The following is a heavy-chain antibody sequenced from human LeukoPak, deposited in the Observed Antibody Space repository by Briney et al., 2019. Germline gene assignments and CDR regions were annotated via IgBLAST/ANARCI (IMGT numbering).Heavy chain of an antibody. CDR1: GGSISSYY. V-gene: IGHV4-59*08. D-gene: IGHD5-18*01. Sequence: SETLSLTCTVSGGSISSYYWSWIRQPPGKGLEWIGYIYYSGSTNYNPSLKSRVTISVDTSKNQFSLKLSSATAADTAVYYCARLRYSYGYGMDVWGQGTTVTVSS. CDR3: ARLRYSYGYGMDV. J-gene: IGHJ6*02. CDR2: IYYSGST.